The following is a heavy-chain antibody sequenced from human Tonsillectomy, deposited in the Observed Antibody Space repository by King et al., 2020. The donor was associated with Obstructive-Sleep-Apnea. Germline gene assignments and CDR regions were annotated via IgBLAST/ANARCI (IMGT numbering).Heavy chain of an antibody. Sequence: VQLQESGPGLVKPSGTLSLTCAVSGGSISSTDWWSWVRHPPRKGLEWIGEIFHSGSTNYNPSLRSRVTMSVDKSKNQFSLRLNSVTAADTAVYYCVRDGLCGGDCYSFDYWGRGTLAT. J-gene: IGHJ4*02. D-gene: IGHD2-21*02. V-gene: IGHV4-4*02. CDR2: IFHSGST. CDR1: GGSISSTDW. CDR3: VRDGLCGGDCYSFDY.